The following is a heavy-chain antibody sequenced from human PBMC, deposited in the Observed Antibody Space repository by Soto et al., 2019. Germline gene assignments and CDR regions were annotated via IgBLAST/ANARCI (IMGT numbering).Heavy chain of an antibody. CDR3: ARYCSSTSCYTQHYYYYYGMDV. V-gene: IGHV1-18*01. CDR1: GYTFTSYG. CDR2: ISAYNGNT. D-gene: IGHD2-2*02. Sequence: ASVKVSCKASGYTFTSYGISWVRQAPGQGLEWMGWISAYNGNTNYAQKPQGRVTMTTDTSTSTAYMELRSLRSDDTAVYYCARYCSSTSCYTQHYYYYYGMDVWGQGTTVAVSS. J-gene: IGHJ6*02.